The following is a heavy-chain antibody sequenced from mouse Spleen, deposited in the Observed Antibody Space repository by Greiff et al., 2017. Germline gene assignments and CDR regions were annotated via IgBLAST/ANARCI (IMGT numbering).Heavy chain of an antibody. CDR1: GYTFTSYG. V-gene: IGHV1-81*01. CDR2: IYPRSGNT. CDR3: ARDGYLYYAMDY. J-gene: IGHJ4*01. Sequence: VQLQQSGAELARPGASVKLSCKASGYTFTSYGISWVKQRTGQGLEWIGEIYPRSGNTYYNEKFKGKATLTADKSSSTAYMQLSSLTSEDSAVYYCARDGYLYYAMDYWGQGTSVTVSS. D-gene: IGHD2-3*01.